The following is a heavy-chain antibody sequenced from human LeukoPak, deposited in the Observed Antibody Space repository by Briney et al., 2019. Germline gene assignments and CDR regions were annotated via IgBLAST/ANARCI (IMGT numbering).Heavy chain of an antibody. CDR1: GYTFTGYY. Sequence: ASVKVSCKASGYTFTGYYMHWVRQDPGQGLEWMGWINPNSGGTNYAQKFQGWVTMTRDTSISTAYMELSRLRSDDTAVYYCARENGGREDYYYGMDVWGQGTTVTVSS. J-gene: IGHJ6*02. V-gene: IGHV1-2*04. CDR3: ARENGGREDYYYGMDV. D-gene: IGHD2-15*01. CDR2: INPNSGGT.